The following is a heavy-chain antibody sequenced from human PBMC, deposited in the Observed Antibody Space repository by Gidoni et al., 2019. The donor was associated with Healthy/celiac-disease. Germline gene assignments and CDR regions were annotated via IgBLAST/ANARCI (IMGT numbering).Heavy chain of an antibody. CDR2: ISYDGSNK. V-gene: IGHV3-30-3*01. Sequence: QVQLVESGGGVVQPGRSLRLSCAASGFTSSSYAMHWVRQAPGKGLEWVAVISYDGSNKYYADSVKGRFTISRDNSKNTLYLQMNSLRAEDTAVYYCARDSRSYGATSAFDIWGQGTMVTVSS. J-gene: IGHJ3*02. D-gene: IGHD1-26*01. CDR1: GFTSSSYA. CDR3: ARDSRSYGATSAFDI.